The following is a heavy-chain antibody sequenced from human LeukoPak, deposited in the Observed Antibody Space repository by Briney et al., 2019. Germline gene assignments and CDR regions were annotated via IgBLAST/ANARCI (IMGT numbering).Heavy chain of an antibody. Sequence: KPSETLSLTCPVSGGSISSYYWSWIRQPPGKGLEWIGYIYYSGSTNYNPSLKSRVTISVDTSKNQFSLKLSSVTAADTAVYYCARSEVAVAGQYDYWGQGTLVTVSS. J-gene: IGHJ4*02. CDR1: GGSISSYY. D-gene: IGHD6-19*01. CDR3: ARSEVAVAGQYDY. V-gene: IGHV4-59*01. CDR2: IYYSGST.